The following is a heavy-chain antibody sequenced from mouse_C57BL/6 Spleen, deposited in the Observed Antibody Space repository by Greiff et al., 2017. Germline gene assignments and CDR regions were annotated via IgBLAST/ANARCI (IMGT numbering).Heavy chain of an antibody. V-gene: IGHV14-4*01. CDR2: IDPENGDT. CDR1: GFNIKDDY. Sequence: VQLQQSGAELVRPGASVKLSCTASGFNIKDDYMHWVKQRPEQGLEWIGWIDPENGDTEYASKFQGKATITADTSSNTAYLQLSSLTSEDTAVYYCTTERDFDYWGQGTTRTVSS. CDR3: TTERDFDY. J-gene: IGHJ2*01.